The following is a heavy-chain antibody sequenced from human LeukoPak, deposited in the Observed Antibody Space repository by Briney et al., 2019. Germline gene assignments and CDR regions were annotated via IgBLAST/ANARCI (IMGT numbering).Heavy chain of an antibody. Sequence: VASVTVSCKTSGYMVSDYYMHWVRQAPGQGLEWVGWLRGDTGDTDSPQKFKGRVTMTRDTATNTAYMQLSRLTYDDTAMYFCARVRDNACDYWGQGTLVTVSS. CDR1: GYMVSDYY. D-gene: IGHD2-2*01. J-gene: IGHJ4*02. V-gene: IGHV1-2*02. CDR2: LRGDTGDT. CDR3: ARVRDNACDY.